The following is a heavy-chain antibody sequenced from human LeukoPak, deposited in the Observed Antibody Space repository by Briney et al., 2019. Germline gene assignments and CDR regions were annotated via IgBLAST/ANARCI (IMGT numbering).Heavy chain of an antibody. CDR1: GFTFSSYA. CDR2: ISYDGSNK. CDR3: ARTMVRGVNYNWFDP. J-gene: IGHJ5*02. Sequence: GGSLRLSCAASGFTFSSYAMHWVRQAPGKGLEWVAVISYDGSNKYYADSVKGRFTISRDNSKNTLYLQMNSLRAEDTAVYYCARTMVRGVNYNWFDPWGQGTLVTVSS. D-gene: IGHD3-10*01. V-gene: IGHV3-30*04.